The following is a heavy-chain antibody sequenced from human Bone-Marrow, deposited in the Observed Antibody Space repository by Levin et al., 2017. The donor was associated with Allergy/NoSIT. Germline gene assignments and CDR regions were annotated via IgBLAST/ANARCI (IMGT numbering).Heavy chain of an antibody. CDR3: ARVRWEPVGIDY. V-gene: IGHV3-21*01. CDR2: ISRTASYI. D-gene: IGHD1-26*01. J-gene: IGHJ4*02. CDR1: GFTFSSFS. Sequence: GGSLRLSCAASGFTFSSFSMHWVRQAPGKGLEWVSSISRTASYIDYADSVKGRFTISRDTANNSLYLQMNSLRAEDSGVYYCARVRWEPVGIDYWGQGTLVTVSS.